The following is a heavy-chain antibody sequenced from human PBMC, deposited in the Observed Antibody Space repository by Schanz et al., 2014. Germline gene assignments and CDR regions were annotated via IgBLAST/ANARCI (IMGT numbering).Heavy chain of an antibody. CDR3: ARDSDVSKYNLFDS. CDR2: ISGTGTKT. Sequence: EVQLVESGGGLAQPGGSLRLSCVASGFMFTKYAMNWVRQAPGKGLEWVSGISGTGTKTYYADSVKSRFTISRDNSKNTVFLQMSSLRADDTAIYYCARDSDVSKYNLFDSWGQGTLVTVSS. CDR1: GFMFTKYA. J-gene: IGHJ5*01. V-gene: IGHV3-23*04.